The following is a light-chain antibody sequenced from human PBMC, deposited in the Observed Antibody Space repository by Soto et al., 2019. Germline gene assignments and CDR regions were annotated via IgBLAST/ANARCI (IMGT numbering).Light chain of an antibody. CDR2: DAS. Sequence: EIVLTQSPGTLSLSPGERATLSCRASQSVSSSFLAWYQQKPGQAPRLLIYDASSRATGIPDRFNGSGSGTDFTLIISRLEPVDFAVYYCQQYGSSPQTFGGGTKVEIK. CDR3: QQYGSSPQT. V-gene: IGKV3-20*01. CDR1: QSVSSSF. J-gene: IGKJ4*01.